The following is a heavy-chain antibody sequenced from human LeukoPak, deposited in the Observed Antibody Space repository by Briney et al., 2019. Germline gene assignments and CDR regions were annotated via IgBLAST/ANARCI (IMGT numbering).Heavy chain of an antibody. CDR3: TTDYYGSGSYSAFDY. CDR1: GFTFSNAW. V-gene: IGHV3-15*01. J-gene: IGHJ4*02. Sequence: GGSLRLSCAASGFTFSNAWMSWVRQAPGKGLEWVGRIKSKTDGGTTDYAAPVKGRFTISRDDSKNTLYLQMNSLKTEDTAVYYCTTDYYGSGSYSAFDYWGQGTLVTVSS. D-gene: IGHD3-10*01. CDR2: IKSKTDGGTT.